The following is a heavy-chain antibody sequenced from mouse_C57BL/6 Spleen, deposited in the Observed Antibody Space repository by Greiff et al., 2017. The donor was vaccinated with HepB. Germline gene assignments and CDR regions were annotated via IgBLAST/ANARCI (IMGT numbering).Heavy chain of an antibody. D-gene: IGHD2-5*01. CDR2: IYPGDGDT. CDR1: GYAFSSSW. J-gene: IGHJ4*01. CDR3: ALYSNYEDYAMDY. V-gene: IGHV1-82*01. Sequence: QVQLKQSGPELVKPGASVKISCKASGYAFSSSWMNWVKPRPGKGLEWIGRIYPGDGDTNYNGKFKGKATLTADKSSSTAYMQLSSLTSEDPAVYFCALYSNYEDYAMDYWGQGTSVTVSS.